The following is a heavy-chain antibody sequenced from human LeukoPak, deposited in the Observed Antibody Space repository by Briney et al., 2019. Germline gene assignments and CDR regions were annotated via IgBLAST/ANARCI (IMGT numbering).Heavy chain of an antibody. CDR3: VRDDAGTDHYYYGMDV. CDR1: GFTFSSHS. J-gene: IGHJ6*02. CDR2: ISSGGSTI. D-gene: IGHD1-14*01. V-gene: IGHV3-48*02. Sequence: GGSLRLSCAASGFTFSSHSMNWVRQAPGKGLEWVSYISSGGSTIYYADSVKGRFTISRDNAKNSLYLQMNSLRDEDTAVYYCVRDDAGTDHYYYGMDVWGQGITVTVSS.